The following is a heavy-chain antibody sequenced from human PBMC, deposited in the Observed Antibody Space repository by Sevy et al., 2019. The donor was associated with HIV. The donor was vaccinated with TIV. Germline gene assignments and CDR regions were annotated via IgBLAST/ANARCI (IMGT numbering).Heavy chain of an antibody. V-gene: IGHV3-30-3*01. CDR1: GFTFSSYA. Sequence: GGSLRLSCAASGFTFSSYAMHWVRQAPGKGLEWVAVISYDGSNKYYADSVKGRFTISRDNSKNTLYLQMNSLRAEDTAVYYCARVVQGGSSWEHYYYGMDVWGQGTTVTVSS. D-gene: IGHD6-13*01. CDR2: ISYDGSNK. CDR3: ARVVQGGSSWEHYYYGMDV. J-gene: IGHJ6*02.